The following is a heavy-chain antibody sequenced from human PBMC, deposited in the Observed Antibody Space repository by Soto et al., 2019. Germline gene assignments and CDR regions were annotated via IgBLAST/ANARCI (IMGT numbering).Heavy chain of an antibody. J-gene: IGHJ1*01. CDR3: ARLRGGYFYFQH. D-gene: IGHD3-10*01. Sequence: PGESLKISGKGSGYSLTSYWISWVRQMPGKGLEWMGRIDPSDSYTNYSPSFQGHVTISADKSISTAYLQWSSLKASDTAMYYCARLRGGYFYFQHWGQGTLVTVSS. V-gene: IGHV5-10-1*01. CDR2: IDPSDSYT. CDR1: GYSLTSYW.